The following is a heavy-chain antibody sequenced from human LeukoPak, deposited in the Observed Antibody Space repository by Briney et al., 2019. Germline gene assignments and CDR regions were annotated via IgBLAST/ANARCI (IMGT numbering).Heavy chain of an antibody. Sequence: PSETLSLTCTVSGGSISSSNYYWGWVRQPPGKGLEWIGSIYYSGSTYYNRTLKSRVTISVDTSKNQFSLKLSSVTAADTAVYYCARQRRRQITMIVVVNKGGAFDIWGQGTMATISS. CDR2: IYYSGST. D-gene: IGHD3-22*01. J-gene: IGHJ3*02. CDR1: GGSISSSNYY. V-gene: IGHV4-39*01. CDR3: ARQRRRQITMIVVVNKGGAFDI.